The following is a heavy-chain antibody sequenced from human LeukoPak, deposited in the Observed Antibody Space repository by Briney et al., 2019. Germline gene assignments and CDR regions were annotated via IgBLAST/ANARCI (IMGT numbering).Heavy chain of an antibody. V-gene: IGHV3-43D*03. D-gene: IGHD6-6*01. CDR3: AKDISPGSSFRLFDY. CDR2: ISWDGGST. Sequence: PGGSLRLPCAASGFTFDDYAMHWVRQAPGKGLEWVSLISWDGGSTYYADSVKGRFTIPRDNSKNSLYLQMNSLRAEDTALYYCAKDISPGSSFRLFDYWGQGTLVTVSS. CDR1: GFTFDDYA. J-gene: IGHJ4*02.